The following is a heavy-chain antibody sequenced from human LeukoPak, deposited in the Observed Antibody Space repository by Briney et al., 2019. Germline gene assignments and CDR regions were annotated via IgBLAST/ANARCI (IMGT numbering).Heavy chain of an antibody. J-gene: IGHJ4*02. Sequence: GGSLRVSCAASGFTFSDYYMNWVRQAPGKGLEWVSSISSSSTIYYADSVKGRFTISRDNAKNSLYLQMNSLRAEDTAVYYCARDPHITMIVVVIPDYWGQGTLVTVSS. V-gene: IGHV3-69-1*02. CDR3: ARDPHITMIVVVIPDY. CDR2: ISSSSTI. CDR1: GFTFSDYY. D-gene: IGHD3-22*01.